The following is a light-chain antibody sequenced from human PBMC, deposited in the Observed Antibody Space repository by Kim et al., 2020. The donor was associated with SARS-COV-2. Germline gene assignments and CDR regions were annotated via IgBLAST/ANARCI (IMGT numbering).Light chain of an antibody. J-gene: IGLJ2*01. CDR1: RSNLGNNY. CDR2: RNS. V-gene: IGLV1-47*01. CDR3: SAWDDSLSGVV. Sequence: ELTQPPSASGTPGQRVSISCSGSRSNLGNNYVYWYKQVPGAAPQLLIYRNSQRPAGIPDRFSGSKSGTSASLAISGLRSEDEADYYCSAWDDSLSGVVFGGGTQLTVL.